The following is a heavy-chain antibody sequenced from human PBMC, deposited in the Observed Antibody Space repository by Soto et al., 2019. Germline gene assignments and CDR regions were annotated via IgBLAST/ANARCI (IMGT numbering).Heavy chain of an antibody. Sequence: SETLSLTCTVSGASISSGDYFWSWIRQSPGKGLQWIGYIYDSGSSNYNPSLKSRVTISVDTSKNQFSLKLSSVTAADTAVYYCARGPWRGVWGSYRSDPINWFDPWGQGTLVTVSS. J-gene: IGHJ5*02. CDR3: ARGPWRGVWGSYRSDPINWFDP. CDR1: GASISSGDYF. D-gene: IGHD3-16*02. V-gene: IGHV4-30-4*01. CDR2: IYDSGSS.